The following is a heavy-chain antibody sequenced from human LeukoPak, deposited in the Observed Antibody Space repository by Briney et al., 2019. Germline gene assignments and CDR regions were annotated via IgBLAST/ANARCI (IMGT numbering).Heavy chain of an antibody. D-gene: IGHD2-15*01. J-gene: IGHJ3*02. CDR1: GFTVSRNY. V-gene: IGHV3-66*01. CDR2: IYSGGST. Sequence: GGSLRLSCAASGFTVSRNYMSWVRPAPGKGLEWVSVIYSGGSTEYADPVKGRFTISRDHSKNTLYLQMSSLRAEDTAVYYCASSGGPLLAFDIWGQGTKVTVST. CDR3: ASSGGPLLAFDI.